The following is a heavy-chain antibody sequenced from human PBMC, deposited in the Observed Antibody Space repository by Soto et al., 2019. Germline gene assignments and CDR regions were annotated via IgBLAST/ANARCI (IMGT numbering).Heavy chain of an antibody. Sequence: GASVKVSCKACGYTFTGYYMHWVRQAPGQGLEWMGWINPNSGGTNYAQKFQGRVTMTRDTSISTAYMELSRLRSDDTAVYYCARGFLEWLWRASIYYFDYWGQATLVTVSS. V-gene: IGHV1-2*02. J-gene: IGHJ4*02. D-gene: IGHD3-3*01. CDR2: INPNSGGT. CDR1: GYTFTGYY. CDR3: ARGFLEWLWRASIYYFDY.